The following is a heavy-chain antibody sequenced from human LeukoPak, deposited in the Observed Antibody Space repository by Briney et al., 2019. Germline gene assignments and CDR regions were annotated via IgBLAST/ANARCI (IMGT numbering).Heavy chain of an antibody. D-gene: IGHD3-22*01. J-gene: IGHJ5*02. CDR1: GFTFSDYY. V-gene: IGHV3-11*06. CDR2: INPGGTYA. CDR3: AGGVRSGYPFDP. Sequence: GGSLRLSCAASGFTFSDYYMSWIRQSPGKGLEWLSYINPGGTYANYADSVRGRFTMSRDNAKNSLYLQMNNLRADDTAVYYCAGGVRSGYPFDPWGQGTLVTVSS.